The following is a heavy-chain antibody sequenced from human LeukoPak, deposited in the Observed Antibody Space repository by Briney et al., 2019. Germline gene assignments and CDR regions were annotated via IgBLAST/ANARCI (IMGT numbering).Heavy chain of an antibody. Sequence: GESLKISCKGSGYSFTSYWIGWVRQMPGNGLEWMGIIYPGDSDTRYSPSFQGQVTISADKSISTAYLQWSSLKASDTAMYYCARPLNAGGVMTTVSYWGQGTLVTVSS. J-gene: IGHJ4*02. CDR2: IYPGDSDT. D-gene: IGHD4-11*01. CDR1: GYSFTSYW. V-gene: IGHV5-51*01. CDR3: ARPLNAGGVMTTVSY.